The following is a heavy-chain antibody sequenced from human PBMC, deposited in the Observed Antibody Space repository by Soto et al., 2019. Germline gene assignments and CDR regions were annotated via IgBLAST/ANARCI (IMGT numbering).Heavy chain of an antibody. CDR1: GYTFTSYD. CDR3: ARERGEELNGASFDY. CDR2: MNHHSGNT. Sequence: SVKVSSKTSGYTFTSYDIDCVRQQPGQELEWMGGMNHHSGNTSYAQKLQGRVTMTMNTSTSTGYLELSRLRSEDTAVYYCARERGEELNGASFDYCGQGTLLSVSS. J-gene: IGHJ4*02. V-gene: IGHV1-8*01. D-gene: IGHD7-27*01.